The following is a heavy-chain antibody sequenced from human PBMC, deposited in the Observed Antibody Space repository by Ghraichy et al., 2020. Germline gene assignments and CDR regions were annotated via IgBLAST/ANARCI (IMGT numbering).Heavy chain of an antibody. V-gene: IGHV3-15*01. CDR1: GFTFSNAW. CDR2: IKSKTDGGTT. J-gene: IGHJ6*02. D-gene: IGHD2-15*01. Sequence: GGSLRLSCAASGFTFSNAWMSWVRQAPGKGLEWVGRIKSKTDGGTTDYAAPVKGRFTISRDDSKNTLYLQMNSLKTEDTAVYYCTTLPGYCSGGSCYYGMDVWGQVTTVTASS. CDR3: TTLPGYCSGGSCYYGMDV.